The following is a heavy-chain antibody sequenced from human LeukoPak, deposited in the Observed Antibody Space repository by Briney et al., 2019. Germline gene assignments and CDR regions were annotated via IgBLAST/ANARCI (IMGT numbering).Heavy chain of an antibody. CDR3: ARDQYQVPYYSQYYGMDV. D-gene: IGHD2-2*01. Sequence: GGSLRLSCVASGFSFNYYWMSWVRQAPGKGLEWVANIKEDGSEKYYVDSVKGRFTISRDNAKNSLSLQMDSLRVEDTAVYYCARDQYQVPYYSQYYGMDVWGQGTTVMVSS. CDR2: IKEDGSEK. V-gene: IGHV3-7*01. J-gene: IGHJ6*02. CDR1: GFSFNYYW.